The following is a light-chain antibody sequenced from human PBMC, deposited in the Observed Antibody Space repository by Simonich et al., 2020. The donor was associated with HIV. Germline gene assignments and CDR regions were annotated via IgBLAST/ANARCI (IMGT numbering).Light chain of an antibody. Sequence: DIVMTQSPASLAVSLGERATINCTSSQSVLYSSTKKNYLSWYQQKQGQPPKLLMYWASTRESGVPDRFSGSGSGTDFTLTISSLQAEDVAVYFCQQCHTHPHTFGQGTKVEIK. J-gene: IGKJ2*01. V-gene: IGKV4-1*01. CDR3: QQCHTHPHT. CDR1: QSVLYSSTKKNY. CDR2: WAS.